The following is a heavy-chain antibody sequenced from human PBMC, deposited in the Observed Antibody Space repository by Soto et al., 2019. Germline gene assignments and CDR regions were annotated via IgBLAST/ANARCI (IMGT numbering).Heavy chain of an antibody. CDR1: GFTFSSYN. V-gene: IGHV3-48*01. D-gene: IGHD2-15*01. Sequence: EVQLVESGGGLVQPGGSLRLSCAASGFTFSSYNMNWVRQAPGKGPEWVSYISSSTSSIYYADSVQGRFTISRDNAKNSLYLQRNSLRAEDTAVYYCARKGGYRDAFDFWGQGTMVTVSS. CDR3: ARKGGYRDAFDF. CDR2: ISSSTSSI. J-gene: IGHJ3*01.